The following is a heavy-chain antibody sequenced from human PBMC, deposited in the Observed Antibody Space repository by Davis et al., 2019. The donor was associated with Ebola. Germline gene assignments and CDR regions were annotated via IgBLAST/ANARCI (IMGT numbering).Heavy chain of an antibody. CDR1: GYTFTSYG. J-gene: IGHJ4*02. V-gene: IGHV1-18*01. CDR3: ARCLYSSSWYYFDY. D-gene: IGHD6-13*01. Sequence: ASVKVSCKASGYTFTSYGISWVRQAPGQGLEWMGWISAYNGNTNYAQKLQGRVTMTTDTSTSTAYMELRSLRSDDTAVYYCARCLYSSSWYYFDYWGQGTLVTVSS. CDR2: ISAYNGNT.